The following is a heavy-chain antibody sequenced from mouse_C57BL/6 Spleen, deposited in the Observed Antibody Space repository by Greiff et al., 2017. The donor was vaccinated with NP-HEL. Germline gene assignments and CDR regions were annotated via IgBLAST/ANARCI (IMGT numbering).Heavy chain of an antibody. CDR3: ARGLRWGYYPLYAMDY. V-gene: IGHV1-55*01. CDR2: IYPGSGST. Sequence: QVQLQQPGAELVKPGASVKMSCKASGYTFTSYWITWVKQRPGQGLEWIGDIYPGSGSTNYNEKFKSKATLTVDTSSSTAYMQLSSLTSEDSAVYYCARGLRWGYYPLYAMDYWGQGTSVTVSS. J-gene: IGHJ4*01. CDR1: GYTFTSYW. D-gene: IGHD2-12*01.